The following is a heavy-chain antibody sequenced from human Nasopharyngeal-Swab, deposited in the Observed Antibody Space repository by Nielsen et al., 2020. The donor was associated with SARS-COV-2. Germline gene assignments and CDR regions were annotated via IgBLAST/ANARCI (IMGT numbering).Heavy chain of an antibody. J-gene: IGHJ6*02. CDR3: ASDSSGYLFNYGMDV. D-gene: IGHD3-22*01. V-gene: IGHV4-61*01. Sequence: SETLSLTCTVSGGSISSGSYYWSWIRQPPGKGLEWIGYIYYSGSTNYNPSLKSRVTISVDTSKNQFSLKLSSVTAADTAVYYCASDSSGYLFNYGMDVWGQGTTVTVSS. CDR1: GGSISSGSYY. CDR2: IYYSGST.